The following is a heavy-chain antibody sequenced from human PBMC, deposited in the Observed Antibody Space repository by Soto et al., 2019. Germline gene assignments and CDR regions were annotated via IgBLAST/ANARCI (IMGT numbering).Heavy chain of an antibody. V-gene: IGHV3-30*18. CDR2: ISYDGSNK. J-gene: IGHJ6*02. D-gene: IGHD3-3*01. CDR1: GFTFSSYG. Sequence: PGGSLRLSCAASGFTFSSYGMHWVRQAPGKGLEWVAVISYDGSNKYYADSVKGRFTISRDNSKNTLYLQMNSLRAEDTAVYYCAKVLETHYDFWSGYYGMDVWGQGTTVTVSS. CDR3: AKVLETHYDFWSGYYGMDV.